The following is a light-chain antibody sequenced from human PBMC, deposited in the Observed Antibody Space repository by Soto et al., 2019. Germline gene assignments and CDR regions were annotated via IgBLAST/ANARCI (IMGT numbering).Light chain of an antibody. V-gene: IGKV3-20*01. CDR1: QSVSSSY. CDR2: AAS. Sequence: EIVLTQSPGTLSLSPGERATLSCRASQSVSSSYLAWYQQKPGQAPRLLISAASSRATGIPDRFSGSGSGTDFTLTISRLEPEDFAVYSCQQYANSPGTFGQGTKVEIK. CDR3: QQYANSPGT. J-gene: IGKJ1*01.